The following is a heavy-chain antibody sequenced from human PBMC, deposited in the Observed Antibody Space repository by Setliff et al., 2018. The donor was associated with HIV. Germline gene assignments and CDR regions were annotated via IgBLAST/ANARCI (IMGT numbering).Heavy chain of an antibody. Sequence: SETLSLTCAVYGRTFNNYYWSWLRQPPGKGLEWIGEINHSGDTNYNPSLKSRVTISVDTTNSHFSLKLSSVTAADTAVYFCARAQTRPSHYYSYYMDVWGKGTTVTVSS. V-gene: IGHV4-34*01. CDR3: ARAQTRPSHYYSYYMDV. CDR2: INHSGDT. J-gene: IGHJ6*03. CDR1: GRTFNNYY.